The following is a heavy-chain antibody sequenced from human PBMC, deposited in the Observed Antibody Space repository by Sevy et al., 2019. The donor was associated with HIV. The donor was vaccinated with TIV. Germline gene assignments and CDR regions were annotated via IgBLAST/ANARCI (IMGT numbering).Heavy chain of an antibody. Sequence: ASVKVSCKASGYTFTGDYLHWVRQAPGQGLEWMGRVYPNSGGTNYARKFQGRVTMTRDTSISTAYMELSRLGFDDTAGYYCARDGGGGTTNSGMDVWGQGTTVTVSS. CDR3: ARDGGGGTTNSGMDV. V-gene: IGHV1-2*06. CDR1: GYTFTGDY. CDR2: VYPNSGGT. J-gene: IGHJ6*02. D-gene: IGHD1-7*01.